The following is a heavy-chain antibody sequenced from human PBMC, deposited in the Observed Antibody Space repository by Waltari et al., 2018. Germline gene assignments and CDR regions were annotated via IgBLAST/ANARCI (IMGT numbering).Heavy chain of an antibody. J-gene: IGHJ4*02. Sequence: QVQLQESGPGLVKPSGTLSLTCAVSGGSIISTNWWSWVRQHPGKGLEWIGEFYHSGSTSYNPSLQSRVTISVDKSKNQFSLKLSSVTAADTAVYYCARFYGDYYFDYWGQGTLVTVSS. D-gene: IGHD4-17*01. CDR2: FYHSGST. CDR1: GGSIISTNW. V-gene: IGHV4-4*02. CDR3: ARFYGDYYFDY.